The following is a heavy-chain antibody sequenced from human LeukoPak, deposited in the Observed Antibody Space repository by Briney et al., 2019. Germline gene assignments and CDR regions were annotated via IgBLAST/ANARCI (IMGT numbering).Heavy chain of an antibody. CDR3: ARDHDWAFDL. CDR1: GFTFSSYA. CDR2: ISGSGGST. V-gene: IGHV3-23*01. D-gene: IGHD3-9*01. Sequence: GGSLRLSCAASGFTFSSYAMSWVRQAPGKGLEWVSAISGSGGSTYYADSVKGRFTISRDNAKNSLYLQMNALRDEDTAIYYCARDHDWAFDLWGQGTLVTVSS. J-gene: IGHJ4*02.